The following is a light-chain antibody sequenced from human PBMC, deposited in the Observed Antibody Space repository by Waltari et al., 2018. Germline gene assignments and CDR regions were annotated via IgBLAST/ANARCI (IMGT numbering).Light chain of an antibody. J-gene: IGLJ3*02. CDR2: EGS. CDR1: SSEVRSYHL. CDR3: CSYAGSSTSRV. Sequence: QSALPPPASVSGSPGQSITISCTGTSSEVRSYHLVPWYQQHPGKAPKLMIYEGSKRPSGVSNRFSGSKSGNMASLTISGLQAEDEADYYCCSYAGSSTSRVFGGGTKLTVL. V-gene: IGLV2-23*01.